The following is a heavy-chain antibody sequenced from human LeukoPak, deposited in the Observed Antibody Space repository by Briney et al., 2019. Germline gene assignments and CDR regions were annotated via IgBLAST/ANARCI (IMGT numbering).Heavy chain of an antibody. J-gene: IGHJ4*02. D-gene: IGHD2-2*01. CDR2: VYRDGAT. CDR1: GFDVSKNF. V-gene: IGHV3-66*02. Sequence: GGSLRLSCEVSGFDVSKNFVNWVRQAPGKGLEWVSVVYRDGATFSVDSVKDRFTISRDTSKNTLYLQMNSLTSEDTAVYYCARLPTSWSHVHYWGQGTLVTVSS. CDR3: ARLPTSWSHVHY.